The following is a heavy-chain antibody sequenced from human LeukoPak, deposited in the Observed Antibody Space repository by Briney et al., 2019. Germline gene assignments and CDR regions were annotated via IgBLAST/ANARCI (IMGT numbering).Heavy chain of an antibody. CDR1: GGSFSGYY. V-gene: IGHV4-34*01. D-gene: IGHD3-3*01. CDR3: ARGLAITIFGVVRRDNWFDS. J-gene: IGHJ5*01. Sequence: PSETLSLTCAVYGGSFSGYYWSWIRQPPGKGLEWIGEINHSGSTNYNPSLKSRVTISVDTSKNQFSLKLSSVTAADTAVYYCARGLAITIFGVVRRDNWFDSWGQGTLVTVSS. CDR2: INHSGST.